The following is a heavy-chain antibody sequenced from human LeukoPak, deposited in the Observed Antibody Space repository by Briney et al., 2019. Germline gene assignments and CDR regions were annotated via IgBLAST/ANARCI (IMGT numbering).Heavy chain of an antibody. CDR1: GGTFSSYA. Sequence: SVKVSCRASGGTFSSYAISWVGQDTGQGLEWMEIVIPSFGIANYAQKFQGRVTITADKSSSTAYMELSSLRSEDTAVYYCARDLGYGSGSYFPNWFDPWGQGTLVTVSS. CDR2: VIPSFGIA. CDR3: ARDLGYGSGSYFPNWFDP. D-gene: IGHD3-10*01. V-gene: IGHV1-69*04. J-gene: IGHJ5*02.